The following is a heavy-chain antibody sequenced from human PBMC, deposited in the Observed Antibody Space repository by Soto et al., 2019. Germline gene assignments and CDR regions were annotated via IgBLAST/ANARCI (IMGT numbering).Heavy chain of an antibody. CDR1: GFTFSSYS. J-gene: IGHJ4*02. CDR2: ISSSSSYI. CDR3: ARVGRDSSGYYHYYFDH. V-gene: IGHV3-21*01. D-gene: IGHD3-22*01. Sequence: RRLSCAASGFTFSSYSMNWVRQAPGKGLEWVSSISSSSSYIYYADSVKGRFTISRDNAKNSLYLQMNSLRAEDTAVYYCARVGRDSSGYYHYYFDHWGQGPLVTVSS.